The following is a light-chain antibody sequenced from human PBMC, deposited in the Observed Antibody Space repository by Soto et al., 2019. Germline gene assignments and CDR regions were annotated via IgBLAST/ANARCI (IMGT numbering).Light chain of an antibody. J-gene: IGLJ1*01. CDR1: SSDVGAYNF. V-gene: IGLV2-14*03. Sequence: QSALTQPASVSGSPGQSITISCTGTSSDVGAYNFFSWHQQHPGKAPKLMIYNVYDRPSGISYRFSGSKSGNTASLTISGLQGEDEADYYCSAYTVSRTYVFGTGTKLTVL. CDR2: NVY. CDR3: SAYTVSRTYV.